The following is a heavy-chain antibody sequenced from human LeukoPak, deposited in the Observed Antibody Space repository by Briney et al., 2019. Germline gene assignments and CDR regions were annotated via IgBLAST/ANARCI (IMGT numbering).Heavy chain of an antibody. D-gene: IGHD1-26*01. CDR3: AKDHLPIGRYYGMDV. V-gene: IGHV3-30*18. CDR1: GFTFSSYG. Sequence: PGRSLRLSCAASGFTFSSYGMHWVRQAPGKGLEWVAVISYDGNNKYYADSVKGRFTISRDNSKTTLYLQMNSLRAEDTAVYYCAKDHLPIGRYYGMDVWGQGTTVTVSS. J-gene: IGHJ6*02. CDR2: ISYDGNNK.